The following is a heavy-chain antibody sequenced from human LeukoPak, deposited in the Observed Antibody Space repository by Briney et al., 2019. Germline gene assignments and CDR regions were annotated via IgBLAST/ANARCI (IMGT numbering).Heavy chain of an antibody. V-gene: IGHV3-23*01. Sequence: GGSLRLSCAASGFTFSSYAMGWVRQAPGKGLEWVSSISGSGYSTYYADSVKGRFTISRDNSKNTLYLRVNSLRAEDTAVYYCAKDLTDYYDSSGYNWSQGAFHIWGQGTMVTVSS. CDR1: GFTFSSYA. CDR3: AKDLTDYYDSSGYNWSQGAFHI. J-gene: IGHJ3*02. CDR2: ISGSGYST. D-gene: IGHD3-22*01.